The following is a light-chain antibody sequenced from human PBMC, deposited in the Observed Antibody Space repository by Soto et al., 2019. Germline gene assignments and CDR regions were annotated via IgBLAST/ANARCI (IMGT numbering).Light chain of an antibody. V-gene: IGKV1-39*01. CDR1: QSISNY. CDR2: TAS. J-gene: IGKJ5*01. CDR3: QQAASFPIT. Sequence: DIQMTQSPSSLSASLGDRVTITCRASQSISNYLNWYQQKPGKAPNLLIYTASSLQSGVPSRFSGSGSGTDFTLTINGLQPEDFATYYCQQAASFPITFGQGTRLEI.